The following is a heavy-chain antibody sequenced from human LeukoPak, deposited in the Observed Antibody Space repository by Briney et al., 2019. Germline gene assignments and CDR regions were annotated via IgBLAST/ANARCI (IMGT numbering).Heavy chain of an antibody. CDR2: INHSGST. CDR1: GGSFSGYS. Sequence: SETLSLTCAVYGGSFSGYSWSWIRQPPGKGLEWIGEINHSGSTNYNPSLKSRLTISVDTSKNQFSLKLSSVTAADTAVYYCAKDYRGAFDYWGQGTLVTVSS. V-gene: IGHV4-34*01. CDR3: AKDYRGAFDY. D-gene: IGHD4-11*01. J-gene: IGHJ4*02.